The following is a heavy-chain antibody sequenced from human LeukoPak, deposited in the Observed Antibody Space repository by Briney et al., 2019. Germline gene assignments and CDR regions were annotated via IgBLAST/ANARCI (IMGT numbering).Heavy chain of an antibody. Sequence: PGGSLRLSCAASGFTFSSYGMHWVRQAPGKGLERVAVIWYDGSNKYYADSVKGRFTISRDNSKNTLYLQMNSLRAEDTAVYYCARASILTGYYHFDYWGQGTLVTVSS. CDR1: GFTFSSYG. V-gene: IGHV3-33*01. CDR3: ARASILTGYYHFDY. D-gene: IGHD3-9*01. CDR2: IWYDGSNK. J-gene: IGHJ4*02.